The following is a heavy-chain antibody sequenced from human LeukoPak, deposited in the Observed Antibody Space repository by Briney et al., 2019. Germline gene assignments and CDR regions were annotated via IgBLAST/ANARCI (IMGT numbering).Heavy chain of an antibody. V-gene: IGHV3-23*01. CDR2: IGGGGGST. CDR3: ARDRTTYFDY. CDR1: GFTFSSYA. D-gene: IGHD2/OR15-2a*01. J-gene: IGHJ4*02. Sequence: GGSLRLSCAASGFTFSSYAMIWVRQAPGKGLEWVSVIGGGGGSTYYADSVKGRFTISRDNAKNSLYLQMNSLRAEDTAVYYCARDRTTYFDYWGQGALVTVSS.